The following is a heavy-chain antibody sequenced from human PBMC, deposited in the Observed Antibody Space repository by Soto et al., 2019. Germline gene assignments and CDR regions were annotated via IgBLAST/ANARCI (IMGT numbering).Heavy chain of an antibody. CDR2: TIPIFGTP. CDR3: ARDRGQAALHDACDI. CDR1: GGTFTSYG. J-gene: IGHJ3*02. Sequence: QVQLVQSGAEVKKPGSSVKISCKASGGTFTSYGIKWVRQAPGQGLEWVGGTIPIFGTPNYAQKFQGRVTITAHESTSTAFMELRSLRYDDTAVYFCARDRGQAALHDACDIWGQGTMVTVSS. D-gene: IGHD6-6*01. V-gene: IGHV1-69*12.